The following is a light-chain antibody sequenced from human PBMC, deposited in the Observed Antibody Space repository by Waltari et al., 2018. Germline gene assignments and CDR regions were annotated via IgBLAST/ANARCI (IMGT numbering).Light chain of an antibody. V-gene: IGLV2-23*01. CDR1: SSNVGRYNL. Sequence: QSALTQTASVSGSPGQSITISCTGTSSNVGRYNLVSWSQQFPGKAPKLILYGASERPSWVSNRFSSPKSGNTASLTISGLQTEDEADYYCCSYAGSSVWVFGGGTKVTVL. CDR3: CSYAGSSVWV. CDR2: GAS. J-gene: IGLJ3*02.